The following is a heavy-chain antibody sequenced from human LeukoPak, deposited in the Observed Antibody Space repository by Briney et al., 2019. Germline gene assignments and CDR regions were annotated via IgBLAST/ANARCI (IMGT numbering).Heavy chain of an antibody. V-gene: IGHV4-4*07. CDR3: ARGGLLSSPYYYGMDV. J-gene: IGHJ6*02. CDR1: GGSISSYY. D-gene: IGHD2-15*01. Sequence: SETLSLTCTVSGGSISSYYWSWIRQPAGKGLEWIGRIYTSGSTNYNPSFKSRVTMSVDTSKNQFSLKLSSVTAADTAVYYCARGGLLSSPYYYGMDVWGQGTTVTVSS. CDR2: IYTSGST.